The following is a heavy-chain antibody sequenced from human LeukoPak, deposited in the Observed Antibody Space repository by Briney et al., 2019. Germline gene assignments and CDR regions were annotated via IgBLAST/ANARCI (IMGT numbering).Heavy chain of an antibody. CDR1: GYTFTNYW. CDR2: IYPGDSDT. Sequence: GESLKISCKASGYTFTNYWIGWVRQMPGKGLEWMGIIYPGDSDTRYSPSFQGQVTISADKSISTAYLQWSSLKASDTAMYYCVWLTTGEAFDIWGQGTMVTVSS. D-gene: IGHD2-21*01. V-gene: IGHV5-51*01. J-gene: IGHJ3*02. CDR3: VWLTTGEAFDI.